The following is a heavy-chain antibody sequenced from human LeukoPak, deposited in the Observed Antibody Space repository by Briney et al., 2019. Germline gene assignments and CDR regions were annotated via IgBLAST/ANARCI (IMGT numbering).Heavy chain of an antibody. D-gene: IGHD6-13*01. V-gene: IGHV1-2*02. CDR2: INPNSGGT. Sequence: GASVKVSCKASGYTFTGYYMHWVRPAPGQGLEWMGWINPNSGGTNYAQKFQGRVTMTRDTSISTAYMELSRLRSDDTAVYYCARETISSSWYFSPTIGIDYWGQGTLVTVSS. CDR3: ARETISSSWYFSPTIGIDY. J-gene: IGHJ4*02. CDR1: GYTFTGYY.